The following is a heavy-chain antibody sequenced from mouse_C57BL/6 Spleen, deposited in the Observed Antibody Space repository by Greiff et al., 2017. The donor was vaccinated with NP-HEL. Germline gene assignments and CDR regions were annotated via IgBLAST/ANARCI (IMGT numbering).Heavy chain of an antibody. CDR1: GYTFTDHT. D-gene: IGHD1-1*01. CDR3: ARRGGYGSSYGSYAMDY. Sequence: VQLQQSDAELVKPGASVKISCKVSGYTFTDHTLHWMKQRPEQGLEWIGYIYPRDGSTKYNEKFKGKATLTADKSSSTAYMQLNSLTSEDAAVYCWARRGGYGSSYGSYAMDYWGQGTSVTVSS. CDR2: IYPRDGST. J-gene: IGHJ4*01. V-gene: IGHV1-78*01.